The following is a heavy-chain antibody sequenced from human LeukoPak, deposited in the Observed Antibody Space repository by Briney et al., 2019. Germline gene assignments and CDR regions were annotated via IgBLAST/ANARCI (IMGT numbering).Heavy chain of an antibody. Sequence: GGSLRLSCAASGFTFRNYEMNWVRQAPGKGLEWVSYISRSGDTIYYADSVKGRFTISRDNAKNSLYLQMNSLRDKDTALYYCVRSGYDIIFDYWGQGTLVTVSS. CDR1: GFTFRNYE. CDR2: ISRSGDTI. V-gene: IGHV3-48*03. D-gene: IGHD5-12*01. J-gene: IGHJ4*02. CDR3: VRSGYDIIFDY.